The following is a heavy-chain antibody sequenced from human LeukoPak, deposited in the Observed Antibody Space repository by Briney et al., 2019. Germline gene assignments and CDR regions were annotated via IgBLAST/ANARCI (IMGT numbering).Heavy chain of an antibody. CDR2: ISGSGGST. D-gene: IGHD6-6*01. J-gene: IGHJ6*02. V-gene: IGHV3-23*01. Sequence: PGGSLRLSCAASGFTFSSYAMSWVRQAPGKGLEWVSAISGSGGSTYYADSVKGRFAISRDNSKNTLYLQMNSLRAEDTAVYYCAKWAKYSSLYGMDVWGQGTTVTVSS. CDR1: GFTFSSYA. CDR3: AKWAKYSSLYGMDV.